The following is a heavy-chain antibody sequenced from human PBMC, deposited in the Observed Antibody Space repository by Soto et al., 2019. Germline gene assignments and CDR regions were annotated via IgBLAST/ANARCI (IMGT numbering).Heavy chain of an antibody. J-gene: IGHJ4*02. CDR1: GYTFTSYG. CDR3: ASGLTIFGVGRYFDY. D-gene: IGHD3-3*01. CDR2: ISAYNGNT. V-gene: IGHV1-18*01. Sequence: ASVKVSCKASGYTFTSYGICWVRQAPGQGLEWMGWISAYNGNTNYAQKLQGRVTMTTDTSTSTAYMELRSLRSDDTAVYYCASGLTIFGVGRYFDYWGQGTLVTVS.